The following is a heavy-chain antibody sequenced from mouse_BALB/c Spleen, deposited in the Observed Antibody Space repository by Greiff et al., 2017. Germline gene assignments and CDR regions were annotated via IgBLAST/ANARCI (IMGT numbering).Heavy chain of an antibody. CDR1: GFTFSSYA. CDR3: ARHGYDGAY. J-gene: IGHJ3*01. V-gene: IGHV5-9-3*01. Sequence: EVQRVESGGGLVKPGGSLKLSCAASGFTFSSYAMSWVRQTPEKRLEWVATISSGGSYTYYPDSVKGRFTISRDNAKNTLYLQMSSLRSEDTAMYYCARHGYDGAYWGQGTLVTVSA. D-gene: IGHD2-2*01. CDR2: ISSGGSYT.